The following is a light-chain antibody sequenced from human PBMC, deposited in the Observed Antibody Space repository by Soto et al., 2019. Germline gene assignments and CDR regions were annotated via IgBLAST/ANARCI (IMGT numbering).Light chain of an antibody. J-gene: IGKJ2*01. CDR3: HQSYSIPFT. V-gene: IGKV1-39*01. Sequence: DIQMTQSPSSLSASVGERVTISCRASQSINAFLTWYQQKPGEAPRLLIYGASNLQGGVPSRFSGSGSGTDFTLTISSLQPEDFALYYCHQSYSIPFTFGQGTKLEIK. CDR1: QSINAF. CDR2: GAS.